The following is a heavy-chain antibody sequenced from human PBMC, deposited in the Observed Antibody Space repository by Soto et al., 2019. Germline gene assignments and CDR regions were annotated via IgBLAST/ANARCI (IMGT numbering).Heavy chain of an antibody. CDR1: GYTFTSYG. V-gene: IGHV1-18*01. Sequence: QVQLVQSGAEVKKPGASVKVSCKASGYTFTSYGISWVRQAPGQGLEWMGWISAYNGNTNDAQKLQGRVTMTTDTPTSTAYMELRSLRSDDTAVYYCARDSGGYCSGGSCYSDWSFDLWGRGTLVTVSS. CDR3: ARDSGGYCSGGSCYSDWSFDL. J-gene: IGHJ2*01. D-gene: IGHD2-15*01. CDR2: ISAYNGNT.